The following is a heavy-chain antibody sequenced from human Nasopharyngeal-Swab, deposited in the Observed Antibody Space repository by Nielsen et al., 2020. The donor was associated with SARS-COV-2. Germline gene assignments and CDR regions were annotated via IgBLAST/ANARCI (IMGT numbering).Heavy chain of an antibody. D-gene: IGHD2-8*01. J-gene: IGHJ6*03. V-gene: IGHV4-59*08. CDR3: VRRVRFYEANAAYHYFFMDV. CDR2: IYYSGAT. Sequence: SETLSLTCSVSNGSISKYYWTWIRQPPGKGLEWIGYIYYSGATKYNPSLKSRLTLSVDTSQNQVSLTLASVTTADTAIYYCVRRVRFYEANAAYHYFFMDVWGKGATVIASS. CDR1: NGSISKYY.